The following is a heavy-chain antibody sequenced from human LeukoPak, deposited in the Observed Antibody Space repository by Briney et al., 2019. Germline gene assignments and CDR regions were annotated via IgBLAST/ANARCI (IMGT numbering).Heavy chain of an antibody. CDR1: GGSISPYY. CDR3: ARASDYVWGSYRSYYFDY. Sequence: SETLSLTCTVSGGSISPYYWSWIRQPPGKGLEWIGYIYYSGSTNYNPSLKSRVTISVDTSKNQFSLKLSSVTVADTAVYYCARASDYVWGSYRSYYFDYWGQGTLVTVSS. V-gene: IGHV4-59*01. J-gene: IGHJ4*02. CDR2: IYYSGST. D-gene: IGHD3-16*02.